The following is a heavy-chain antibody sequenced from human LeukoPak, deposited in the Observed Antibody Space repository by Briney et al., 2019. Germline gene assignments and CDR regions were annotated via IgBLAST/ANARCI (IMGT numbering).Heavy chain of an antibody. CDR1: GYSISSGYY. Sequence: SETLSLTCAVSGYSISSGYYWGWIRQPPGKGLECIGSIDHSGSTYYNPSLKSRVIISVDMSKDQFSLKLSSLTAADTAIYYCARCKGYSSSWHFDYWGQGTLVTVSS. V-gene: IGHV4-38-2*01. CDR3: ARCKGYSSSWHFDY. D-gene: IGHD6-13*01. J-gene: IGHJ4*02. CDR2: IDHSGST.